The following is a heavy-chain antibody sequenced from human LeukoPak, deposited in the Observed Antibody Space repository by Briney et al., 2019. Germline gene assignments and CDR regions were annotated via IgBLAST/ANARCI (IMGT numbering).Heavy chain of an antibody. D-gene: IGHD3-22*01. CDR3: ARNGSRVRGSGYSWFDP. CDR2: IDPSGGST. Sequence: ASVKVSCKASGFTFTSYYMHCVRQAPGQGLEWMGIIDPSGGSTDYAQNFQGRVTMTRDTSTSTVHMELISLRSEDTAVYYCARNGSRVRGSGYSWFDPWGQGTLVTVSS. CDR1: GFTFTSYY. V-gene: IGHV1-46*01. J-gene: IGHJ5*02.